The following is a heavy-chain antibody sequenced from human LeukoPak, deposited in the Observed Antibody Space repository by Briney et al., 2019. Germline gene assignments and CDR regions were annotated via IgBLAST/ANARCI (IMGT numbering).Heavy chain of an antibody. J-gene: IGHJ4*02. Sequence: GGSLRLSCAASGFTFSSNGMHWVRQAPGKGLVWVSRINSDGSSTTYADSVKGRFTISRDNGQNTLYLQMNSLRAEDTAVYYCAREGRGYSYAFEYWGQGTLVTVSS. V-gene: IGHV3-74*01. CDR3: AREGRGYSYAFEY. CDR2: INSDGSST. D-gene: IGHD5-18*01. CDR1: GFTFSSNG.